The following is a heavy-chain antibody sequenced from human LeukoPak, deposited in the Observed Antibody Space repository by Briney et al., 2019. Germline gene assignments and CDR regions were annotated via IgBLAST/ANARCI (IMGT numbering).Heavy chain of an antibody. CDR3: ARDRGYCSSTSCYLGWFDP. Sequence: SETLSLTCTVSGGSISSSSYYWGWIRQPPGKGLEWIGSIFYSGSTYYNPSLKSRVTISVDTSKNQFSLKLSSVTAADTAVYYCARDRGYCSSTSCYLGWFDPWGQGTLVTVSS. J-gene: IGHJ5*02. D-gene: IGHD2-2*01. V-gene: IGHV4-39*07. CDR1: GGSISSSSYY. CDR2: IFYSGST.